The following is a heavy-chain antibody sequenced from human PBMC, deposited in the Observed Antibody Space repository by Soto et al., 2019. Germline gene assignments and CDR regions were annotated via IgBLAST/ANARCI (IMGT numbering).Heavy chain of an antibody. CDR3: ARDRGGANSFFSYFDY. CDR1: GFTFSSYS. D-gene: IGHD1-26*01. Sequence: GGSLRLSCAASGFTFSSYSMNWVRQAPGKGLEWVSYISSSSSTIYYADSVKGRFTISRDNAKNSLYLQMNSLRAEDTAVYYCARDRGGANSFFSYFDYWGQGTLVTVSS. CDR2: ISSSSSTI. V-gene: IGHV3-48*04. J-gene: IGHJ4*02.